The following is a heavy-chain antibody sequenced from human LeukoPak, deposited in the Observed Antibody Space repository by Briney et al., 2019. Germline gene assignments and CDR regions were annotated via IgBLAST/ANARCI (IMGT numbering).Heavy chain of an antibody. CDR1: GGSFSGYY. CDR3: ARRPLGPNRGFDY. J-gene: IGHJ4*02. CDR2: INHSGST. V-gene: IGHV4-34*01. Sequence: SETLSLTCAVYGGSFSGYYWSWIRQPPGKGLEWIGEINHSGSTNYNPSLKSRVTISVDTSKNQFSLKLSSVTAADTAVYYCARRPLGPNRGFDYWGQGTLVTVSS. D-gene: IGHD3-16*01.